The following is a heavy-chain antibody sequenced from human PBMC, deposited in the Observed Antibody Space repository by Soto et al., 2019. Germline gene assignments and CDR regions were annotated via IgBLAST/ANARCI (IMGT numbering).Heavy chain of an antibody. V-gene: IGHV4-61*01. CDR2: IYYTGTT. J-gene: IGHJ5*02. D-gene: IGHD3-9*01. CDR3: ARAASPYFDLLSAFHP. Sequence: SDSLSLSCTVCGDTLNSAIYSWTWIQQSPGKRLEWIAYIYYTGTTKYNPSLKSRVTISVDTSKNQFSLRLTSVTAADTAVYYCARAASPYFDLLSAFHPWGQGTLVTVSS. CDR1: GDTLNSAIYS.